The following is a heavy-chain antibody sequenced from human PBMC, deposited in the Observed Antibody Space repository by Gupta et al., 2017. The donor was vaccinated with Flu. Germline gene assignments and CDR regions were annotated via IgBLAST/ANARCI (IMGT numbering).Heavy chain of an antibody. V-gene: IGHV4-34*01. D-gene: IGHD3-22*01. J-gene: IGHJ4*02. CDR2: INHSGST. Sequence: RQPPGKGLEWIGEINHSGSTNYNPSLKSRVTISVDTSKNQFSLKLSSVTAADTAVYYCARGGITMIVVAFDYWGQGTLVTVSS. CDR3: ARGGITMIVVAFDY.